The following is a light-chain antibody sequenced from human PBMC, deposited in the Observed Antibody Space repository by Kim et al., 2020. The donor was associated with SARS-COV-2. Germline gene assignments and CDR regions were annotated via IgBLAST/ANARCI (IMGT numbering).Light chain of an antibody. CDR1: QGISDW. CDR3: QQTDSFPWT. Sequence: AAIGDRVTITCRASQGISDWLAWYQQKPGKAPKLLIYEASSLQSGVPSRFSGSGSGTDFTLTISSLQPEDFATYYCQQTDSFPWTFGQGTKVDIK. J-gene: IGKJ1*01. V-gene: IGKV1-12*01. CDR2: EAS.